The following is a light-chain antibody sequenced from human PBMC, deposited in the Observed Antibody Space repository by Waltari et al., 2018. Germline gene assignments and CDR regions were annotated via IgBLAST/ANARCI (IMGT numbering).Light chain of an antibody. Sequence: QAVVTQEPSLTMSTGGTVTLTCASSTEPVTKGHYPYWFQQKPGQAPRTLIYATSNKHSWTPVRFSGSLLGGKAALTLSGAQPEDEADYYCLISFGGAEEIFGGGTKLTVL. CDR1: TEPVTKGHY. V-gene: IGLV7-46*01. CDR2: ATS. CDR3: LISFGGAEEI. J-gene: IGLJ2*01.